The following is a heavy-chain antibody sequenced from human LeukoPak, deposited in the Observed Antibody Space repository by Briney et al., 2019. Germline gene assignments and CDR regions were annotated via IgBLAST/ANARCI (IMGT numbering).Heavy chain of an antibody. V-gene: IGHV3-9*01. CDR2: ISWNSGSI. CDR3: ARDFKRSGNTYYDFWSGYSQYYYGMDV. Sequence: GRSLRLSCAASGFTFDDYAMHWVRQAPGKGLEWVSGISWNSGSIGYADSVKGRFTISRDNSKNTLYLQMNSLRAEDTAVYYCARDFKRSGNTYYDFWSGYSQYYYGMDVWGQGTTVTVSS. J-gene: IGHJ6*02. CDR1: GFTFDDYA. D-gene: IGHD3-3*01.